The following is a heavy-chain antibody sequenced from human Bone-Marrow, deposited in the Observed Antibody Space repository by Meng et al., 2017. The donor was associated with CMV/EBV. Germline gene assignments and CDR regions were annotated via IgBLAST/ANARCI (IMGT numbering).Heavy chain of an antibody. CDR2: IFSGGDT. CDR3: ARDDLGY. CDR1: GFTISSDY. J-gene: IGHJ4*02. Sequence: GESLKISCAASGFTISSDYMSWVRQAPGKGLEWVSVIFSGGDTYYADSVKGRFTISRDNAKNSLYLQMNSLRAEDTAVYYCARDDLGYWGQGTLVTVSS. V-gene: IGHV3-53*01.